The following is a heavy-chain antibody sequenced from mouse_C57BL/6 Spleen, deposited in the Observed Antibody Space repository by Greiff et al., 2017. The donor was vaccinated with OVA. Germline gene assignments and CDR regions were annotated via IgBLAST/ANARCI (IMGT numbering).Heavy chain of an antibody. J-gene: IGHJ4*01. D-gene: IGHD3-2*02. V-gene: IGHV5-12*01. CDR1: GFTFSDYY. Sequence: VQLKESGGGLVQPGGSLKLSCAASGFTFSDYYMYWVRQTPEKRLEWVAYISNGGGSTYYPDTVKGRFTISRDNAKNTLYLQMSRLKSEDTAMYYCARHGGYDYAMDYWGQGTSVTVSS. CDR2: ISNGGGST. CDR3: ARHGGYDYAMDY.